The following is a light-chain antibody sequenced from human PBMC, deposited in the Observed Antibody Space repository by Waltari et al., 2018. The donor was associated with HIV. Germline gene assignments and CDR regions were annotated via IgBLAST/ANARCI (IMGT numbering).Light chain of an antibody. CDR3: SSYVGNNIYV. V-gene: IGLV2-8*01. CDR2: EVN. Sequence: QSALTQPPSASGSPGQSVTIPCIGTSSAVGPSNYVSWYQHHPGRAPKLMIFEVNQRASGVPDRFSASRSGNTAYLTVSGLQPEDEADYYCSSYVGNNIYVFGTGTKVTVL. J-gene: IGLJ1*01. CDR1: SSAVGPSNY.